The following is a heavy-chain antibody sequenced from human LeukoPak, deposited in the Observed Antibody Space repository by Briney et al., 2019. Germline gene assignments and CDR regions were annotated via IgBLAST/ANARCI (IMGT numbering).Heavy chain of an antibody. V-gene: IGHV3-23*01. J-gene: IGHJ6*02. CDR3: ARGGLRHAV. CDR1: GFTFSSYA. D-gene: IGHD2-15*01. CDR2: ISGGGHTT. Sequence: PGGSLRLSCAASGFTFSSYAMNWVRQAPGKGLEWVSAISGGGHTTYYGDSVKGRFTISRDNAKNSLYLQMNSLRAEDTAVYYCARGGLRHAVWGQGTTVTVSS.